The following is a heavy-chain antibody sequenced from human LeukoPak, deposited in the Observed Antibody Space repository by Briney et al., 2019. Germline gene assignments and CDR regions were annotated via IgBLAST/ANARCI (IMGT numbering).Heavy chain of an antibody. Sequence: SETLSLTCAVSGYSISSGYYWGWIRQPPGKGLEWIGSIYHSGSTYYNPSLKSRVTISVDTSKNQFSLKLSSVTAADTAVYYCATYDSSGWGQGTLVTVSS. CDR2: IYHSGST. D-gene: IGHD3-22*01. V-gene: IGHV4-38-2*01. CDR1: GYSISSGYY. CDR3: ATYDSSG. J-gene: IGHJ4*02.